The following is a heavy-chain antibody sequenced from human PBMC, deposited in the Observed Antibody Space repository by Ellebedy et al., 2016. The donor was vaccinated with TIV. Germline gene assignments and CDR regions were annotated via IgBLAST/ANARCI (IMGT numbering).Heavy chain of an antibody. CDR3: ARYAVRPSRVDY. Sequence: GGSLRLSXAASGFSFNTFWMTWVRQAPGKGLEWVANIKEDGSDKLYVDSVKGRFTVSRDNAKNSLFLQMNSLRPEDTALYYCARYAVRPSRVDYWGQGTLVTVPS. CDR1: GFSFNTFW. V-gene: IGHV3-7*01. CDR2: IKEDGSDK. J-gene: IGHJ4*02. D-gene: IGHD2-8*01.